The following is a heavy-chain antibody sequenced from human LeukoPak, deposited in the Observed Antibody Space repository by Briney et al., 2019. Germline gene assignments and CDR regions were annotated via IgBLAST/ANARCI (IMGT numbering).Heavy chain of an antibody. D-gene: IGHD3-10*01. J-gene: IGHJ6*02. CDR2: INHSGST. CDR1: GGSFSGYY. Sequence: SETLSLTCTVYGGSFSGYYWSWIRQPPGKGLEWIGEINHSGSTNYNPSLKSRVTISVDTSKNQFSLKLSSVTAADTAVYYCARGPLYYYGSGSPPSYGMDVWGQGTTVTVSS. V-gene: IGHV4-34*01. CDR3: ARGPLYYYGSGSPPSYGMDV.